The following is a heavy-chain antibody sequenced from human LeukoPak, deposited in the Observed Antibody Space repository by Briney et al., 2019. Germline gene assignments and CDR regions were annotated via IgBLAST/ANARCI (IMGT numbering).Heavy chain of an antibody. Sequence: GGSLRLSCAASGFTVSSNYMSWVRQAPGKELEWVSVIYSGGSTYYADSVKGRFTISRDNSKNTLYLQMNSLRAEDTAVYYCARDPSYYYDSSGYYYAAYWGQGTLVTVSS. CDR1: GFTVSSNY. D-gene: IGHD3-22*01. CDR3: ARDPSYYYDSSGYYYAAY. J-gene: IGHJ4*02. CDR2: IYSGGST. V-gene: IGHV3-53*01.